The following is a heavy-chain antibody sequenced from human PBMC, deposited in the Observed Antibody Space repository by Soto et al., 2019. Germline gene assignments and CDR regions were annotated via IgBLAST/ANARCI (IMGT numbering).Heavy chain of an antibody. J-gene: IGHJ4*02. Sequence: QVQLVQSGAEVKKPGSSVKVSCKASGGTFSSYTISWVRQAPGQGLEWMGRIIPILGIANYAPKFQGRVTIPADKSTSTAYMELSSLRSAATAVYYCARRLLYDSISLADYWGQGPLLTVSS. CDR1: GGTFSSYT. V-gene: IGHV1-69*02. CDR2: IIPILGIA. D-gene: IGHD3-22*01. CDR3: ARRLLYDSISLADY.